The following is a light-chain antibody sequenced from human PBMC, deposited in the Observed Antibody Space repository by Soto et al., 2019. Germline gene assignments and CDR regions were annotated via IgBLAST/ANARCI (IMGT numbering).Light chain of an antibody. Sequence: QSVLTQPASVSGSPGQSITISCTGTSSDVGSYNLVSWYQQYPGKAPKLMIYEGSKRPSGVSNRFSGSKSGNTASLTISGLQAEDEADYYCCSYAHNNTYVFGIGTKLTVL. CDR3: CSYAHNNTYV. CDR2: EGS. J-gene: IGLJ1*01. CDR1: SSDVGSYNL. V-gene: IGLV2-23*01.